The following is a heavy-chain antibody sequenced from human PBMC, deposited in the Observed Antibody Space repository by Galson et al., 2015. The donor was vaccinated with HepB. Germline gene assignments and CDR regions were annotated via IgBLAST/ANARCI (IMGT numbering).Heavy chain of an antibody. CDR3: ARGSMVRGVIRRIHTWFDP. V-gene: IGHV1-18*01. J-gene: IGHJ5*02. Sequence: SVKVSCKASGYTFTSYGISWVRQAPGQGLEWMGWISAYNGNTNYAQKLQGRVTMTTDTSTSTAYMELRSLRSDDTAVYYCARGSMVRGVIRRIHTWFDPWGQGTLVTVSS. D-gene: IGHD3-10*01. CDR1: GYTFTSYG. CDR2: ISAYNGNT.